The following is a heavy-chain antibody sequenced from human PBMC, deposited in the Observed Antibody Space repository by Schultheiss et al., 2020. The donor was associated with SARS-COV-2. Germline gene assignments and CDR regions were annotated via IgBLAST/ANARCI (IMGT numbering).Heavy chain of an antibody. CDR1: GFTFSSYA. Sequence: SLKISCAASGFTFSSYAMHWVRQAPGKGLEWVAVISYDGSNKYYADSVKGRFTISRDNSKNTLYLQMNSLRAEDTAVYYCARALLDCSGGSCYYYYLDVWGKGTTVTVSS. CDR3: ARALLDCSGGSCYYYYLDV. CDR2: ISYDGSNK. V-gene: IGHV3-30*07. J-gene: IGHJ6*03. D-gene: IGHD2-15*01.